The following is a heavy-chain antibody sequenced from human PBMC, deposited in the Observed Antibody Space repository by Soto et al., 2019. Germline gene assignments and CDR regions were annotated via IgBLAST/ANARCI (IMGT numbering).Heavy chain of an antibody. CDR3: TVGYDFWSGYYGGSGYYYYGMDV. J-gene: IGHJ6*02. CDR2: IKSKTDGGTT. D-gene: IGHD3-3*01. V-gene: IGHV3-15*07. CDR1: GFTFSNSW. Sequence: GGSLRLSCAASGFTFSNSWMNWVRQAPGKGLGWVGRIKSKTDGGTTDYAAPVKGRFTISRDDSKNTLYLQMNSLKTEDTAVYYCTVGYDFWSGYYGGSGYYYYGMDVWGQGTTVTSP.